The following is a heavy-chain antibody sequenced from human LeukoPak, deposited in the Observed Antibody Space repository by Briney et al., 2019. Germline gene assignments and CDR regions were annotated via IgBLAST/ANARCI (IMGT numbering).Heavy chain of an antibody. J-gene: IGHJ4*02. CDR3: ARGRKLGAPTYFFDY. D-gene: IGHD1-26*01. V-gene: IGHV3-23*01. Sequence: GGSLRLSCAASGFAFNSYAMTWVRPAPGKGLEGVSTISGDTGTTYFADSVRGRFTISRDKSKSTVYLQMNSLGVEDTAIYYCARGRKLGAPTYFFDYWGQGTLVTVSS. CDR1: GFAFNSYA. CDR2: ISGDTGTT.